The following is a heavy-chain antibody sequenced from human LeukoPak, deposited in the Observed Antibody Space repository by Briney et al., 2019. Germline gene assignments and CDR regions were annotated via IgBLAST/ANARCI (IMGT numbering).Heavy chain of an antibody. V-gene: IGHV3-15*01. CDR2: IKSKTDGGTT. CDR1: GFTFSNAW. J-gene: IGHJ4*02. CDR3: TAQRYYYGSGSTDY. Sequence: KAGGSLRLSCAASGFTFSNAWMSWVRQARGKGLEWVGRIKSKTDGGTTDYAAPVKGRFTISRDDSKNTLYLQMNSLKTEDTAVYYCTAQRYYYGSGSTDYWGQGTLVTVSS. D-gene: IGHD3-10*01.